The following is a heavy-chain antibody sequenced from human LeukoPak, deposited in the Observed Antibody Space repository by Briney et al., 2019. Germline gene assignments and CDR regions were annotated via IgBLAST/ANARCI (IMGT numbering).Heavy chain of an antibody. CDR2: IYPSGST. CDR1: GGSINSYY. CDR3: ARGGKATVVTM. D-gene: IGHD4-23*01. J-gene: IGHJ4*02. Sequence: SEALSLTCTVSGGSINSYYWSWIRQPAGKGLEWMGRIYPSGSTNYNPPLKSRVSMSVDTSKNQFSLKLTSVPAADTAVYYCARGGKATVVTMWGQGILVTVSS. V-gene: IGHV4-4*07.